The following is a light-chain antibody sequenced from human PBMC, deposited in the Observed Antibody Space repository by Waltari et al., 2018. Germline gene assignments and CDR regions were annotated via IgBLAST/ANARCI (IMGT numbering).Light chain of an antibody. CDR2: RNN. V-gene: IGLV1-47*01. CDR1: SSNIGSNF. CDR3: AAWDDSLSTWV. Sequence: QSVLPQPPSASGTPGQRVAISCSGSSSNIGSNFVYWYQQLPGTAPELLIYRNNQRPSGVPVRISGSKSGTSASLAVSGLRSEDEADFYRAAWDDSLSTWVFGGGTKLTVL. J-gene: IGLJ3*02.